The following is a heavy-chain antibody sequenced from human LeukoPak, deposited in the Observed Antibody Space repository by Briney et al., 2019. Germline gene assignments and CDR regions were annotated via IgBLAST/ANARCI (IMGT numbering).Heavy chain of an antibody. CDR3: ARDRYSGFDY. CDR2: ISLVSGHI. J-gene: IGHJ4*02. Sequence: PGGSLRLSCAASGFTFSSYNMNWVRQAPGKRLEWVSSISLVSGHIYYAESVKGRFTISRDNAENSLYLQMNSLRAEDTAVYYCARDRYSGFDYWGQGTLVTVSS. CDR1: GFTFSSYN. V-gene: IGHV3-21*01. D-gene: IGHD1-26*01.